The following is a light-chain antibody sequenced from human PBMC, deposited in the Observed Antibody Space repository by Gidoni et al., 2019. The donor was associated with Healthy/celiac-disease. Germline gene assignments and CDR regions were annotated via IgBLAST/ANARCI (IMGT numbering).Light chain of an antibody. V-gene: IGLV1-47*01. CDR3: AAWDDSLSGRV. CDR2: RNN. CDR1: SSNIGSNY. J-gene: IGLJ3*02. Sequence: QSVLTQPPSASGTPGQRVTISCSGSSSNIGSNYVYWYQQLPGPAPHLLIYRNNQRPSGVPDRFSGSKSGTSASLAISGLRSEDEADYYCAAWDDSLSGRVFGGGTKLTVL.